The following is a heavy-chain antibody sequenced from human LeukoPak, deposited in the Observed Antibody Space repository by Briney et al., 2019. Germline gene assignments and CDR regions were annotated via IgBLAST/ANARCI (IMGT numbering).Heavy chain of an antibody. V-gene: IGHV3-23*01. Sequence: GGSLRLSCAASGFTFSTDAMTWVRQAPGKGLQWVSAISGSGGDTYYEDSVKGRFTISRDNSKNMMYLQMNSLRAEDTAIYYCARDSSGWSKNYWGQGTLVTVSS. CDR2: ISGSGGDT. CDR3: ARDSSGWSKNY. J-gene: IGHJ4*02. D-gene: IGHD6-19*01. CDR1: GFTFSTDA.